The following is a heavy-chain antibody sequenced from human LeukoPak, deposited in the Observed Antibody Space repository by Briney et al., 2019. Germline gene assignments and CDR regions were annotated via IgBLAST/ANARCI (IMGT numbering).Heavy chain of an antibody. V-gene: IGHV1-69*05. CDR2: IIPIFGTA. J-gene: IGHJ6*03. CDR1: GGTFSSYA. CDR3: ASSPRGHYYMDV. Sequence: SVKVSCKASGGTFSSYAISWVQQAPGQGLEWMGGIIPIFGTANYAQKFQGRVTITTDESTSTAYMELSSLRSEDTAVYYCASSPRGHYYMDVWGKGTTVTVSS.